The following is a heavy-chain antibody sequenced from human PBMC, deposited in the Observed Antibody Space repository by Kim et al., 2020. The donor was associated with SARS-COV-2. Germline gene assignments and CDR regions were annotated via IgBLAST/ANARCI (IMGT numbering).Heavy chain of an antibody. CDR1: VGSISSYY. Sequence: SQTLSLTCTVSVGSISSYYAFCMRQPPGKGLEWIGYIYYSWSPNYNPSVPRRVTLSVDPSKNQFSLKLSSVTAEDTAVVYLAGARVVEIAIPHCCGY. D-gene: IGHD2-2*02. CDR3: AGARVVEIAIPHCCGY. CDR2: IYYSWSP. V-gene: IGHV4-59*01. J-gene: IGHJ4*03.